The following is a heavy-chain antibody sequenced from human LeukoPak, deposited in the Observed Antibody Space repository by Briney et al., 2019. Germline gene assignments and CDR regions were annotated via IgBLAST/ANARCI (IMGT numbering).Heavy chain of an antibody. CDR1: GFTFNSYY. CDR2: INRDGSDT. CDR3: AREDFGVDY. J-gene: IGHJ4*02. D-gene: IGHD3-10*01. Sequence: GGSLRLSCAASGFTFNSYYMNWVRQAPGKGLVWVSRINRDGSDTIYADSVKGRFTISRDNAKNTLFLQMNSLRAEDTAVYYCAREDFGVDYWGQGTLVTVPS. V-gene: IGHV3-74*01.